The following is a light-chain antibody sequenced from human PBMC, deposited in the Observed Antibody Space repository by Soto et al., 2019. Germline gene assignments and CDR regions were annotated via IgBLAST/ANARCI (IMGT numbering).Light chain of an antibody. Sequence: IGMTQSPATLSVSPGERATLSCRASQTIYSNVAWYQQRPGQPPRLLIYRASSRATGIPARFSGSGSGTEFTLTVICLQSEVFAVYDCQQYQNLWTFGPGTKVEIK. V-gene: IGKV3-15*01. CDR2: RAS. CDR1: QTIYSN. J-gene: IGKJ1*01. CDR3: QQYQNLWT.